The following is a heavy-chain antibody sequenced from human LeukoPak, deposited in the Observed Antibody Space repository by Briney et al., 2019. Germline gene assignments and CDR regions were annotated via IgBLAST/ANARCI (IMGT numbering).Heavy chain of an antibody. CDR2: ISSSSSNI. J-gene: IGHJ2*01. Sequence: GGSLRLSCAASGFTFSSYSMNWVRQAPGKGLEWVSSISSSSSNIYYADSVKGRFTISRDNAKNSLYLQMNSLRAEDTAVYYCARETVVPEGYFDLWGRGTLVTVSS. D-gene: IGHD3-22*01. CDR1: GFTFSSYS. V-gene: IGHV3-21*01. CDR3: ARETVVPEGYFDL.